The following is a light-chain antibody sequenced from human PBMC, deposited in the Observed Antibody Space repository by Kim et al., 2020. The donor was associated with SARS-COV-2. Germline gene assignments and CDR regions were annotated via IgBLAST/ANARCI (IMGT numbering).Light chain of an antibody. CDR1: QTVRSSY. V-gene: IGKV3-20*01. Sequence: EIVLTQSPGTLSLSPGERATLSCRASQTVRSSYLAWYQQKPGQAPRLLIYDLSTRATGIPERFSGSGSGTDFTLTISRLEPEDYAVYYCQQYDRLITFGQGTRLEIK. CDR3: QQYDRLIT. CDR2: DLS. J-gene: IGKJ5*01.